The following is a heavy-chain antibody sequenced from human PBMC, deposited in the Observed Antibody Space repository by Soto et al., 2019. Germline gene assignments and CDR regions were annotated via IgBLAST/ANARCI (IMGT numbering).Heavy chain of an antibody. CDR1: GDTFNKYT. J-gene: IGHJ2*01. Sequence: QVQLVQSGAEVREPGSSVKVSCKVSGDTFNKYTINWVRQAPGQGLEWMAGIIPIYGTANYALKFHDRIKVTAHESTATAYMELNILTPEDTAIYYCARDGHGYNYWNFDPRRRGTPITVSS. D-gene: IGHD5-12*01. CDR2: IIPIYGTA. V-gene: IGHV1-69*01. CDR3: ARDGHGYNYWNFDP.